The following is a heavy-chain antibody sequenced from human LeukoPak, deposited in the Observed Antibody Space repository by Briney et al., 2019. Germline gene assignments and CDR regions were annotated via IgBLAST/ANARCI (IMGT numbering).Heavy chain of an antibody. D-gene: IGHD3-22*01. CDR1: GGSISSHY. CDR3: ARGHYYDSSALDY. CDR2: IYYSGST. J-gene: IGHJ4*02. V-gene: IGHV4-59*11. Sequence: SETLSLTCTVSGGSISSHYWSWIRQPPGKGQEWIGYIYYSGSTNYNPSLKSRVTMSVDTSKNQFSLKLSSVTAADTAVYYCARGHYYDSSALDYWGQGTLVTVSS.